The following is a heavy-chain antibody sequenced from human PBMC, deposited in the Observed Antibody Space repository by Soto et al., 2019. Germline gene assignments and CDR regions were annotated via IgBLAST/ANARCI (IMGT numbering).Heavy chain of an antibody. Sequence: SVKVSCKASGGTFSSYAISWVRQAPGQGLEWMGGIIPIFGTANYAQKFQGRVTITADESTSTAYMELSSLRSEDTAVYYCARERIVVLNGAFDIWGQGTMVTVSS. D-gene: IGHD2-21*01. V-gene: IGHV1-69*13. J-gene: IGHJ3*02. CDR1: GGTFSSYA. CDR2: IIPIFGTA. CDR3: ARERIVVLNGAFDI.